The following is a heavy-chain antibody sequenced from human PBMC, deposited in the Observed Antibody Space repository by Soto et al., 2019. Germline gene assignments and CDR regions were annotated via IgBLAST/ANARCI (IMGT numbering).Heavy chain of an antibody. CDR2: IKQDGSEK. CDR1: GFTFSSYW. Sequence: EVQLVESGGGLVQPGGSLRLSCAASGFTFSSYWMSWVRQAPGKGLEWVANIKQDGSEKYYVDSVKGRFTISRDNAKHSLYLQMNSLRAEDTAVYYCARGGASSWYSNYYYGMDVWGQGTTVTVSS. D-gene: IGHD6-13*01. V-gene: IGHV3-7*03. J-gene: IGHJ6*02. CDR3: ARGGASSWYSNYYYGMDV.